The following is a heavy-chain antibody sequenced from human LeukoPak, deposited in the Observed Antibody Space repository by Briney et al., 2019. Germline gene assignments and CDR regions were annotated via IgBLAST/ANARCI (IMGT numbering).Heavy chain of an antibody. V-gene: IGHV3-13*01. J-gene: IGHJ4*02. CDR3: TRGGPDGDYFDF. D-gene: IGHD3-16*01. CDR2: VGTASDT. Sequence: GGSLRLSCETSGFTFSTYDMHWVRQTAGKGMEWVSTVGTASDTFYPDSVRGRFTISRDNAKNSLYLQMNSLRPGDTALYFCTRGGPDGDYFDFWGQGTLVTVSS. CDR1: GFTFSTYD.